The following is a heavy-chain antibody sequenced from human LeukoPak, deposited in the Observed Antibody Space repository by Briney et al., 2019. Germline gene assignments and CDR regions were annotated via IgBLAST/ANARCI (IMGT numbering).Heavy chain of an antibody. V-gene: IGHV3-33*08. CDR1: GFTFSNYL. CDR2: LWHDGANK. Sequence: GRSLRLSCAASGFTFSNYLMHWVRQTPGKGLEWVALLWHDGANKFYADSVKGRFTISRGNSKNTLYLQMNGLRSEDTAVYYCARTRATKDYWGQGTLVTVSS. J-gene: IGHJ4*02. D-gene: IGHD1-26*01. CDR3: ARTRATKDY.